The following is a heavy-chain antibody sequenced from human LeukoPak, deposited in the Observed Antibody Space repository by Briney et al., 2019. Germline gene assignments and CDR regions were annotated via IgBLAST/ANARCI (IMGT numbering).Heavy chain of an antibody. V-gene: IGHV4-4*02. CDR2: IYHDGST. D-gene: IGHD5-18*01. Sequence: SETLSLTCAVSGGSISSSNWWSWVRQPPGKGLEWIGEIYHDGSTNYNPSLKSRVTISMDKSKNQLSLKLNFVTAADTAVHYCARDRGGYTYSHDYWGQGTLVTVSS. CDR1: GGSISSSNW. J-gene: IGHJ4*02. CDR3: ARDRGGYTYSHDY.